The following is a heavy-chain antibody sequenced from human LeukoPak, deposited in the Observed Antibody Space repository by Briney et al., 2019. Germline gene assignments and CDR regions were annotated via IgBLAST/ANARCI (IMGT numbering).Heavy chain of an antibody. CDR1: AFSFTTHY. D-gene: IGHD2-21*01. CDR3: ARDPAYGALDI. V-gene: IGHV3-7*01. Sequence: PGGSLRLSCVASAFSFTTHYMSWVRQAPGKGLEWVAIINPDGSEKSYVDSVKGRFTISRDNSDNLLYLNMNNLRAEDTALYCCARDPAYGALDIWGQGTVVTVSS. CDR2: INPDGSEK. J-gene: IGHJ3*02.